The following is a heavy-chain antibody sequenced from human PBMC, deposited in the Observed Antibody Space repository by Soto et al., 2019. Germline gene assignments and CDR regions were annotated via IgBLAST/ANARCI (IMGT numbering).Heavy chain of an antibody. CDR2: INPNSRNT. CDR3: ARGDGSSHDAFGV. D-gene: IGHD3-10*01. Sequence: GASVKVSCKSSGYIFDNYDIHWVRQATGQGLEWMGWINPNSRNTGYAEKFQGRVTITRDISISTDYMELSSLRSEDTAVYYCARGDGSSHDAFGVWGQGTKVTVSS. CDR1: GYIFDNYD. J-gene: IGHJ3*01. V-gene: IGHV1-8*01.